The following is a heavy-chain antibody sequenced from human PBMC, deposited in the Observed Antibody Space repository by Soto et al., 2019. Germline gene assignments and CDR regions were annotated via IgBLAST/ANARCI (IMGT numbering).Heavy chain of an antibody. Sequence: QVHLVQSGAEVKKPGASVKVSCKASGYNFTQYTIHWVRQAPGQRLEWMGWITAGDGNTQYSKQFQTRVTIRSEVSATTVYMDLNSLRSEDTAVYYCARDLYSSSFFWFDAWGRGTLVSVSS. J-gene: IGHJ5*02. CDR1: GYNFTQYT. CDR3: ARDLYSSSFFWFDA. D-gene: IGHD2-2*01. CDR2: ITAGDGNT. V-gene: IGHV1-3*01.